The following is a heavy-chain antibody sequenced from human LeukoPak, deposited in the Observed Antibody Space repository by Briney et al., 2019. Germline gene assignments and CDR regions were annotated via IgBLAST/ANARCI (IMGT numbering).Heavy chain of an antibody. CDR1: GLTFSAYS. J-gene: IGHJ3*02. CDR3: ASAAGAFDN. D-gene: IGHD6-13*01. Sequence: GGSLRLSCAASGLTFSAYSMHWVRQAPGKGLEWVSAICTDGTNKYYAESVRGRFTISRDNSKNTLYLQMNTLIIEDTAVYYCASAAGAFDNWGQGTMITVSS. CDR2: ICTDGTNK. V-gene: IGHV3-33*01.